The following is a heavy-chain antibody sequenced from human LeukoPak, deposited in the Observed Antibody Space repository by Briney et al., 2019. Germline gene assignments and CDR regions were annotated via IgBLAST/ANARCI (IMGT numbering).Heavy chain of an antibody. D-gene: IGHD3-3*01. Sequence: SETLSLTCGVSGGSVTSTNWWTWVRQPPGKGLEWIGEVHLDGRTNYNPSLKSRLTMSVDLSENHISLKLTSVTAADTAVYCCAREGGFYRPLDYSGQGTLVTVSS. V-gene: IGHV4-4*01. CDR1: GGSVTSTNW. CDR3: AREGGFYRPLDY. CDR2: VHLDGRT. J-gene: IGHJ4*02.